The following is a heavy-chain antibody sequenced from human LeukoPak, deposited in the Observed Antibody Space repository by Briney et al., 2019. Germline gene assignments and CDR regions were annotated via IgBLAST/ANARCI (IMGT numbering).Heavy chain of an antibody. J-gene: IGHJ6*02. V-gene: IGHV3-21*01. Sequence: GGSLRLSCAASGFTFSSYSMNWVRQAPGKGLECVSSISSSSSYIYYADSVKGRFTISRDNAKNSLYLQMNSLRAEDTAVYYCAAQDYDFWSGYYYYGMDVWGQGTTVTVSS. CDR3: AAQDYDFWSGYYYYGMDV. CDR1: GFTFSSYS. D-gene: IGHD3-3*01. CDR2: ISSSSSYI.